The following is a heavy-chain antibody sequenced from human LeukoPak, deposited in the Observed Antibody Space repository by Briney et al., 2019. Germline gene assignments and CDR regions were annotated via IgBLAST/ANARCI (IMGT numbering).Heavy chain of an antibody. CDR3: AKDWREYCLSTSCYEWGGIDY. Sequence: QSGGSLRLSCAASGFTFSSYAMSWVRQAPGKGLEWVAVILYDESNTYYTDSVKGRFTISRDNSKNTLYLQMNSLRAEDTAVYYCAKDWREYCLSTSCYEWGGIDYWGQGNLVTVSS. D-gene: IGHD2-2*01. CDR1: GFTFSSYA. CDR2: ILYDESNT. V-gene: IGHV3-30*18. J-gene: IGHJ4*02.